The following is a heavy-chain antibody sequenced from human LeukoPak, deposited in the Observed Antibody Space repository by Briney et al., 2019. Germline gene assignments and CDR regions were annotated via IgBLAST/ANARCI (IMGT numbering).Heavy chain of an antibody. V-gene: IGHV3-23*01. CDR1: GFIFNHYA. CDR2: ITGDGYT. D-gene: IGHD2-15*01. J-gene: IGHJ5*02. Sequence: GGSLRLSCAASGFIFNHYAMSWVRQAPGKGREWVSSITGDGYTFYADSVKGQFTISRDNSKNTLYLQMSSLRAEDTAIYYCAKGDCSGGSCYSYRDNWFDPWGQGTLVTVSS. CDR3: AKGDCSGGSCYSYRDNWFDP.